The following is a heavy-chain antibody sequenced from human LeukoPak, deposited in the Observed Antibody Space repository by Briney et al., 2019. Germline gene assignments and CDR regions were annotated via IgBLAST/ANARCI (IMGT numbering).Heavy chain of an antibody. CDR3: ARVDTAMVTDWFDP. Sequence: GGSLRLSCAASGFTFSGFSMSWVRQSPTKGLEWVANIKQDGSERYYVDSVKGRFTISRDNAKNSLSLQMNSLRVEDTAVYYCARVDTAMVTDWFDPWGQGTLVTVSS. D-gene: IGHD5-18*01. J-gene: IGHJ5*02. V-gene: IGHV3-7*01. CDR1: GFTFSGFS. CDR2: IKQDGSER.